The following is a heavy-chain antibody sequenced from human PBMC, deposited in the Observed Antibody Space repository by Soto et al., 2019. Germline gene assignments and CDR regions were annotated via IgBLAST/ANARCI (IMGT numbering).Heavy chain of an antibody. CDR1: GGSISSYY. Sequence: SETLSLTCTVSGGSISSYYWSWIRQPPGKGLEWIGYIYYSGSTNYNPSLKSRVTISVDTSKNQFSPKLSSVTAADTAVYYCASNTMVRGTTGTTSYYYYYMDVWGKGTTVTVSS. D-gene: IGHD1-1*01. CDR2: IYYSGST. V-gene: IGHV4-59*01. J-gene: IGHJ6*03. CDR3: ASNTMVRGTTGTTSYYYYYMDV.